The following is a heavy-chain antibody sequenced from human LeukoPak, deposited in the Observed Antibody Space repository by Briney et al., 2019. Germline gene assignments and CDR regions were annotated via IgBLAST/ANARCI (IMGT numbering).Heavy chain of an antibody. J-gene: IGHJ4*02. D-gene: IGHD3-22*01. V-gene: IGHV3-23*01. CDR2: ISGRGDNT. CDR1: GFTFSNYA. CDR3: AKAGAMILQHYFDY. Sequence: GGSLRLSCAASGFTFSNYAVSWVRQAPGKGLEWVSAISGRGDNTYYADSVRGRFTISRDNSKNTLYLQMNSLRADDTAVYYCAKAGAMILQHYFDYWGQGTLVTVSS.